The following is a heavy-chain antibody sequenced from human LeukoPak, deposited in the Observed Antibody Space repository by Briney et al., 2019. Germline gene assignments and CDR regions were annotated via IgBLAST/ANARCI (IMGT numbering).Heavy chain of an antibody. J-gene: IGHJ4*02. CDR1: GGTFSSYA. D-gene: IGHD3-22*01. CDR3: ARGWDFDSGGRPTAYVY. V-gene: IGHV1-69*01. CDR2: NIPIFGTA. Sequence: ASVKVSCKASGGTFSSYAISWVRQAPGQGLEWMGGNIPIFGTANYAQKFQGKVTITADESTSTAYMELSSLRSEDTAVYYCARGWDFDSGGRPTAYVYWGQGTLVSVSS.